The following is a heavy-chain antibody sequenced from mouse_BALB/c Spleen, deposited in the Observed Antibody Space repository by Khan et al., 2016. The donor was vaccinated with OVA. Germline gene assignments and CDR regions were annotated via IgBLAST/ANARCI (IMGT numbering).Heavy chain of an antibody. J-gene: IGHJ4*01. CDR3: AKGFWSYYYTLDY. Sequence: VQLQESGPGLVAPSQNLSITCTVSGFSLSDYGVSWIRQPPGKGLEWLGVIWGGGTTYYNSALKSRLSISKDNSKSQVFLKMSSLQSDDTAMFYCAKGFWSYYYTLDYWGHGTSVTVSS. V-gene: IGHV2-6-5*01. CDR1: GFSLSDYG. CDR2: IWGGGTT.